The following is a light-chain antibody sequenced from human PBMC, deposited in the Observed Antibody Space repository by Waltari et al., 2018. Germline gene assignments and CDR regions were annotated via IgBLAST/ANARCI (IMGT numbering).Light chain of an antibody. CDR2: GVS. V-gene: IGKV3-15*01. Sequence: EIVLTQSPATLSVSPGERATFSCRASETVYSDLAWYQQKPGQAPRLLIYGVSTRATGIPARFSCSGAGTFFTLTISSMQSEDFAVYFCQQYYKWPLYTFGQGTKVEIK. CDR3: QQYYKWPLYT. CDR1: ETVYSD. J-gene: IGKJ2*01.